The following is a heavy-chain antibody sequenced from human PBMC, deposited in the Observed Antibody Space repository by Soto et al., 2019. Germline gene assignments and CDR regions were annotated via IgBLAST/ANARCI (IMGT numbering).Heavy chain of an antibody. Sequence: SVKVSCKASGGTFSSYTISWVRQAPGQGLEWMGRIIPILGIANYAQKFQGRVTITADKSTSTAYMELSSLRSEDTAVYYCAKDDSAYDFWSGETSRWFDPWGQGTLVTVSS. CDR3: AKDDSAYDFWSGETSRWFDP. V-gene: IGHV1-69*04. J-gene: IGHJ5*02. CDR2: IIPILGIA. D-gene: IGHD3-3*01. CDR1: GGTFSSYT.